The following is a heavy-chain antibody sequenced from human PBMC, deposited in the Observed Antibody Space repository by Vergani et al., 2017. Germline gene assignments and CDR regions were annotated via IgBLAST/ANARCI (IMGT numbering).Heavy chain of an antibody. CDR3: ARYCSGGSCYSFQH. Sequence: EVQLVESGGGLVQPGGSLRLSCAASGFTFSSYWMSWVRQAPGKGLEWVANIKQDGSEKYYVDSVKGRFTISRDNAKNSLYLQMNSLRAEDTAVYYCARYCSGGSCYSFQHWGQGTLVTVSS. D-gene: IGHD2-15*01. V-gene: IGHV3-7*01. CDR2: IKQDGSEK. CDR1: GFTFSSYW. J-gene: IGHJ1*01.